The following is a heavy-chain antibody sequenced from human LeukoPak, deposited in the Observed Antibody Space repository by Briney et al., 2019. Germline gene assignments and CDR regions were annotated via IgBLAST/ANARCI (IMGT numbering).Heavy chain of an antibody. V-gene: IGHV1-18*01. CDR1: DYTFTSYG. CDR2: ISAYNGNT. Sequence: GASVKVSCKASDYTFTSYGINWVRQAPGQGLEWMGWISAYNGNTNYPQKLQGRVTMTTDTSTTTAYMELRSLRSDDTAVYYCARDSGYCSGGSCPLGMDVWGQGTTVTVSS. D-gene: IGHD2-15*01. J-gene: IGHJ6*02. CDR3: ARDSGYCSGGSCPLGMDV.